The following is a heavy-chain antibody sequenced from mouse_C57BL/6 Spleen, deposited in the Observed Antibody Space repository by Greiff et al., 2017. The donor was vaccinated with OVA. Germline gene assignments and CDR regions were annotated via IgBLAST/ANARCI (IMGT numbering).Heavy chain of an antibody. V-gene: IGHV14-2*01. D-gene: IGHD2-1*01. CDR1: GFNIKDYY. J-gene: IGHJ2*01. Sequence: EVHLVESGAELVKPGASVKLSRTASGFNIKDYYMHWVKQRTEQGLEWIGRIDPEDGETKYAPKFQGKATITADTSSNTAYLQLSSLTSEDTAVYYCAREVRGNYVYYFDYWGQGTTLTVSS. CDR3: AREVRGNYVYYFDY. CDR2: IDPEDGET.